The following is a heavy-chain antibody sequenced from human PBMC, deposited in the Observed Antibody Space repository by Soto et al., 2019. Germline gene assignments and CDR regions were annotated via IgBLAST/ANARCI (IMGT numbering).Heavy chain of an antibody. V-gene: IGHV3-23*01. CDR1: GFTVSSYA. CDR3: AKALRFTVTTVYYMDV. Sequence: EVQLLESGGGLVQPGGSLRLSCAASGFTVSSYAMSWVRQAPGKGLEWVSVISGSGSTYSADSVKGRFTISRDSSKNTVYLQMSSLRAEATAVYYCAKALRFTVTTVYYMDVWGRGTTVTVSS. J-gene: IGHJ6*03. D-gene: IGHD4-17*01. CDR2: ISGSGST.